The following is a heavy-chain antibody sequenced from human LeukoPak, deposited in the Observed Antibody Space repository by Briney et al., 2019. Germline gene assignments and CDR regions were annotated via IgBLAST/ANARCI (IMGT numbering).Heavy chain of an antibody. V-gene: IGHV3-23*01. Sequence: PGGSLRHTCAASGFTFTNHDMGWVRQAPGKGLEWVSLISGSGENTYYADSVKGRFTISRDNSKNTVHLQMNSLTAEDTAMYYCARRYCSNGNCFAFTLDCWGQGTLDTVSS. CDR1: GFTFTNHD. CDR3: ARRYCSNGNCFAFTLDC. J-gene: IGHJ4*02. CDR2: ISGSGENT. D-gene: IGHD2-15*01.